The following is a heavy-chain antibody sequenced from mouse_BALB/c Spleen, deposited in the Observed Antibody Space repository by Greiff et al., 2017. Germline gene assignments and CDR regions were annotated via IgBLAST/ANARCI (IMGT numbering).Heavy chain of an antibody. J-gene: IGHJ3*01. CDR1: GFSLTGYG. Sequence: VKLVESGPGLVAPSQSLSITCTVSGFSLTGYGVNWVRQPPGKGLEWLGMIWGDGSTDYNSALKSRLSISKDNSKSQVFLKMNSLQTDDTARYYCARDQGYYYGSSYWFAYWGQGTLVTVSA. CDR3: ARDQGYYYGSSYWFAY. CDR2: IWGDGST. D-gene: IGHD1-1*01. V-gene: IGHV2-6-7*01.